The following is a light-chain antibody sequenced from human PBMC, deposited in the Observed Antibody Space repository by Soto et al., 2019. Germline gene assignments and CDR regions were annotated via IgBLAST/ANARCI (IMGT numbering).Light chain of an antibody. V-gene: IGLV2-11*01. Sequence: QSVLTQPRSVSGSPGQSVTISCTGSSTDVGGYNYVSWYQQHPGKAPKLIIYDVSKRPSGVPDRFSGSKSGNTASLTISGLQAEEEADYYCSAYADTERIFGGGTKLTVL. J-gene: IGLJ2*01. CDR1: STDVGGYNY. CDR2: DVS. CDR3: SAYADTERI.